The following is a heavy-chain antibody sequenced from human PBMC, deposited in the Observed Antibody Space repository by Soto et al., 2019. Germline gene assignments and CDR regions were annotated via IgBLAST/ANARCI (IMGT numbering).Heavy chain of an antibody. Sequence: QVQLQESGPGLVRPSGTVSLTCAVSGVSISSDNWWSWVRQPPGKALECIGERHHSGSTNYNPSLKTRVTMSVVPSKDLFSLTLHSVTAADTAFDYCARDQGSHPGEWGQGTLVYVSS. CDR1: GVSISSDNW. D-gene: IGHD6-13*01. V-gene: IGHV4-4*02. CDR3: ARDQGSHPGE. J-gene: IGHJ4*02. CDR2: RHHSGST.